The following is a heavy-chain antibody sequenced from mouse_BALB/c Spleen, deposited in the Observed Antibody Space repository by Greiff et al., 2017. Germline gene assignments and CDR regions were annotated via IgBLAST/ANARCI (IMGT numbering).Heavy chain of an antibody. J-gene: IGHJ4*01. CDR2: INPSSGYT. CDR1: GYTFTSYT. D-gene: IGHD1-1*01. CDR3: AREPLYGSSYHYAMDY. V-gene: IGHV1-4*01. Sequence: VQLQQSGAELARPGASVKMSCKASGYTFTSYTMHWVKQRPGQGLEWIGYINPSSGYTNYNQKFKDKATLTADKSSSTAYMQLSSLTSEDSAVYYCAREPLYGSSYHYAMDYWGQGTSVTVSS.